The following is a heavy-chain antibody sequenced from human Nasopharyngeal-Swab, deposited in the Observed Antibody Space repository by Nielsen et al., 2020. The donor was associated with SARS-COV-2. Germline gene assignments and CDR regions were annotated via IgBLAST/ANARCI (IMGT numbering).Heavy chain of an antibody. V-gene: IGHV3-30*18. CDR3: GKVVNQAAYDY. CDR1: GFTFSSYG. J-gene: IGHJ4*02. CDR2: ISYDGSNK. Sequence: LKISCAASGFTFSSYGMHWVRQAPGKGLEWVAVISYDGSNKYYADSVKGRFTISRDNSKSTLYLQMNSLRVEDTAVYYCGKVVNQAAYDYSGQGTLVTVSS. D-gene: IGHD1-14*01.